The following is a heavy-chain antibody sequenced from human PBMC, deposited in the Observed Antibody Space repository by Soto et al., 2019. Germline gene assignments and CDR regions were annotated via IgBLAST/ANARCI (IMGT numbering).Heavy chain of an antibody. CDR2: ISSDTSII. CDR3: AKARRSGSYDPCYFDY. Sequence: PGGSLRLSCAASGFTSSNYSMNWVRQAPGKGLEWVSYISSDTSIIDYADSVRGRFTISRDNAKNSLYLQMNSLRAEDTAVYYCAKARRSGSYDPCYFDYWGQGTLVTVSS. V-gene: IGHV3-48*01. D-gene: IGHD1-26*01. J-gene: IGHJ4*02. CDR1: GFTSSNYS.